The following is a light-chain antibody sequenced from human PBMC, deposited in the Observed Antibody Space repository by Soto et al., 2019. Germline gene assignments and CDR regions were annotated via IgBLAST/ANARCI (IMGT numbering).Light chain of an antibody. CDR1: RDIGNY. V-gene: IGKV1-16*02. CDR3: QQYDSYPVT. CDR2: AAS. J-gene: IGKJ5*01. Sequence: DIQMTQSPPSLSASVGDRISLSCRASRDIGNYLAWFQHKPGSAPKSLIYAASTLQTGVPSKFSGSGSGTEYTLTISSLQPEDFAIYYCQQYDSYPVTFGQGTRLEMK.